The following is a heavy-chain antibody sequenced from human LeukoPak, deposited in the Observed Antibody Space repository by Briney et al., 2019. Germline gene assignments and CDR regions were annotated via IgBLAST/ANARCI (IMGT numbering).Heavy chain of an antibody. CDR1: GGTFSSYA. V-gene: IGHV1-69*13. CDR2: IIPIFGTA. Sequence: SVKVSCKASGGTFSSYAISWVRQAPGQGLEWMGGIIPIFGTANYAQKFQGRVTITADESTSTAYMELSSLRSEDTAVYYCARAYCGGDCYSPHYYYYYMDVWGKGTTVTVSS. J-gene: IGHJ6*03. CDR3: ARAYCGGDCYSPHYYYYYMDV. D-gene: IGHD2-21*01.